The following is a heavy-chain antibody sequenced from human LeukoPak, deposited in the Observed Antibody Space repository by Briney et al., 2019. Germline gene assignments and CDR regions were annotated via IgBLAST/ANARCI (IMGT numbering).Heavy chain of an antibody. CDR3: ARRKDDSSGPDDY. J-gene: IGHJ4*02. CDR2: ISSSTYI. D-gene: IGHD3-22*01. CDR1: GFTFGSHT. V-gene: IGHV3-21*01. Sequence: PGGSLRLSCAASGFTFGSHTMLWVRQPPGKGLEWVSSISSSTYIYYAESVKGRFTISRDNAKNTLYLQMNSLGAEDTAVYYCARRKDDSSGPDDYWGQGTLVTVSS.